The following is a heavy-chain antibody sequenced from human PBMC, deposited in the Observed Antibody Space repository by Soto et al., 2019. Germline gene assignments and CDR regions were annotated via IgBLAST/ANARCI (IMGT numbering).Heavy chain of an antibody. CDR1: GFTFSSYA. CDR3: AKDWVYCSGGSCPRPVDY. CDR2: ISGSGATT. J-gene: IGHJ4*02. Sequence: EVQLLESGGGLVQPGGSLRLSCAASGFTFSSYAMTWVRQAPGKGLEWVSTISGSGATTHYADSVKGRFTISRDNSKNTLCLQMNSLRAEDTAVYYCAKDWVYCSGGSCPRPVDYWGQGTLVTVSS. D-gene: IGHD2-15*01. V-gene: IGHV3-23*01.